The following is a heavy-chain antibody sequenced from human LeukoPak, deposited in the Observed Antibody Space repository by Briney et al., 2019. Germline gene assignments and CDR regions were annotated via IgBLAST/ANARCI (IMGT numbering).Heavy chain of an antibody. J-gene: IGHJ3*02. CDR1: GGSFSGYY. CDR2: INHSGST. V-gene: IGHV4-34*01. D-gene: IGHD1-14*01. Sequence: PSETPSLTCAVYGGSFSGYYWSWIRQPPGKGLEWIGEINHSGSTNYNPSLKSRVTISVDTSKNQFSLKLSSVTAADTAVYYCANIRKAYFDIWGQGTMVTVSS. CDR3: ANIRKAYFDI.